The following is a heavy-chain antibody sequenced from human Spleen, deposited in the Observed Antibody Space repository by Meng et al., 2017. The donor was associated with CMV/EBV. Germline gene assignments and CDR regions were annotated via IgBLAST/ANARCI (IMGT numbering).Heavy chain of an antibody. CDR3: VREPSETGMDV. J-gene: IGHJ6*02. CDR1: GFTVTNTY. V-gene: IGHV3-66*02. Sequence: GESLKIYCAASGFTVTNTYMSWVRQALGKGLECVSVIYSGGSTYYVDSVKGRFTISRDSSKNMLYLQMNSLRVEDTAVYYCVREPSETGMDVWGQGTTVTVSS. CDR2: IYSGGST.